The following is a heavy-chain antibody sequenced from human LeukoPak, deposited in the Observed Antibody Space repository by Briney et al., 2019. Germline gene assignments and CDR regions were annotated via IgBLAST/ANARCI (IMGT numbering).Heavy chain of an antibody. CDR1: GFTFSSYE. D-gene: IGHD2-15*01. J-gene: IGHJ3*02. CDR3: ARPLGYCSGGSCLTDAFDI. Sequence: GGSLRLSCAASGFTFSSYEMNWVRQAPGKGLEWVSYISSSGSTIYYADSVKGRFTISRDNGKNSLYLQMNSLRAEDTAVYYCARPLGYCSGGSCLTDAFDIWGQGTMVTVSS. V-gene: IGHV3-48*03. CDR2: ISSSGSTI.